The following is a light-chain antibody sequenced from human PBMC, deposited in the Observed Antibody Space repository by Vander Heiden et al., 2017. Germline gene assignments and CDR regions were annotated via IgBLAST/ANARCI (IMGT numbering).Light chain of an antibody. CDR3: QSADSSGTWV. CDR2: KDS. J-gene: IGLJ3*02. Sequence: SCALTPPPSVSASPGPTARTPCQGDALPQQYAYWYQQKPGQATARVIYKDSERPSGIPERFSGSSSGTTVTLTISGVQAEDEADYYWQSADSSGTWVFGGGTKLTVL. CDR1: ALPQQY. V-gene: IGLV3-25*03.